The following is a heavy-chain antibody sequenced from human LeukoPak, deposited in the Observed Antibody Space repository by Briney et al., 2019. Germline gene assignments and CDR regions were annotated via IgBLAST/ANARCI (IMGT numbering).Heavy chain of an antibody. V-gene: IGHV3-48*01. Sequence: GGSLRLSCEASGFTFSSYSMNWVRQAPGRGLEWVSYISSSSSTIYYADSVKGRFTISRDNAKNSLYLQMNSLRAEDTAVYYCASRADSGSYYSADYWGQGTLVTVSS. CDR2: ISSSSSTI. CDR1: GFTFSSYS. D-gene: IGHD1-26*01. CDR3: ASRADSGSYYSADY. J-gene: IGHJ4*02.